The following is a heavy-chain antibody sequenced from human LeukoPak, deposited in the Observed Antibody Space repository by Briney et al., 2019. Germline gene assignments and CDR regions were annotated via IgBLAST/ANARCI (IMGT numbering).Heavy chain of an antibody. D-gene: IGHD1-26*01. Sequence: SETLSLTCAVYGESFSGYYWSWIRQPPGKGLEWIGEINHSGSTNYNPSLKSRVTISVDTSKNQFSLKLSSVTAADTAVYYCARAVGTTTGLFDYWGQGALVTVSS. J-gene: IGHJ4*02. CDR1: GESFSGYY. CDR2: INHSGST. V-gene: IGHV4-34*01. CDR3: ARAVGTTTGLFDY.